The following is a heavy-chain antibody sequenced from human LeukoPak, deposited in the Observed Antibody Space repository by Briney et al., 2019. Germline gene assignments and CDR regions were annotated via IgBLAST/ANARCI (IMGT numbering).Heavy chain of an antibody. CDR3: ARLRWSSPVGV. D-gene: IGHD4-23*01. Sequence: SETLSLTCTVSGGSISSGSYYWSWIRQPAGKGLEWIGRIYTSGSTNYNPSLKTRVTISVDTSKNQFSLKLSSVTAADPAVYYCARLRWSSPVGVWGQGTTVTVSS. CDR1: GGSISSGSYY. J-gene: IGHJ6*02. CDR2: IYTSGST. V-gene: IGHV4-61*02.